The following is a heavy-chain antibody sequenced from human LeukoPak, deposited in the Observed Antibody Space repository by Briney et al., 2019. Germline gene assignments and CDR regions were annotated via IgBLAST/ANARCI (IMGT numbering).Heavy chain of an antibody. D-gene: IGHD5-24*01. CDR2: IYTSGST. CDR1: GGSISSGSYY. V-gene: IGHV4-61*02. Sequence: NSSETLSLTCTVSGGSISSGSYYWSWIRQPAGKGLEWIGRIYTSGSTNYNPSLKSRVTISVDTSKNQFSLKLSSVTAADTAVYYCARETGSRDGYSNDYWGQGTLVTVSS. CDR3: ARETGSRDGYSNDY. J-gene: IGHJ4*02.